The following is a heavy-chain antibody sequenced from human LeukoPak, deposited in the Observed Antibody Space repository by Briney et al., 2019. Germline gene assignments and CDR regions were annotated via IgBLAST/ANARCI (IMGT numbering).Heavy chain of an antibody. V-gene: IGHV1-2*04. CDR2: INPNSGGT. CDR3: ARDLGDTAEVSGYELDY. Sequence: ASVKVSCKASGYTFTGYYMHGVRQAPGQGLEWMGWINPNSGGTNYAQKFQGCVTMTRDTSISTAYMELSRLRSDDTAVYYCARDLGDTAEVSGYELDYWGQGTLVTVSS. J-gene: IGHJ4*02. CDR1: GYTFTGYY. D-gene: IGHD5-18*01.